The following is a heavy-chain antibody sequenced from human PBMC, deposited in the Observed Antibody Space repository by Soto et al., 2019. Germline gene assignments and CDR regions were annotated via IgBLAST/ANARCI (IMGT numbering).Heavy chain of an antibody. V-gene: IGHV3-72*01. Sequence: ESGGGLVQPGGSLRLSCAVSGFTFSDHYMDWFRQAPGKGLEWIGRTRNKRKSYSTEYAASVEGRFSISRDDSKNSLYLQMSSLQTEDTAVYYCAVDILATGSYWGQGTLVTVSS. CDR3: AVDILATGSY. CDR1: GFTFSDHY. D-gene: IGHD5-12*01. CDR2: TRNKRKSYST. J-gene: IGHJ4*02.